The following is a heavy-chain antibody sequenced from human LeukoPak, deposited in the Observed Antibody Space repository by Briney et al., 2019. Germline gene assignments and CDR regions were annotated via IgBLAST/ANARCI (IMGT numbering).Heavy chain of an antibody. J-gene: IGHJ4*02. Sequence: SETLSLTCTVSGGSISSYYWSWIRQPPGKGLEWIGEINHSGSTNYNPSLKSRVTISVDTSKNQFSLKLSSVTAADTAVYYCARGLHYYDSSGYYYWGQGTLVTVSS. CDR3: ARGLHYYDSSGYYY. CDR2: INHSGST. D-gene: IGHD3-22*01. V-gene: IGHV4-34*01. CDR1: GGSISSYY.